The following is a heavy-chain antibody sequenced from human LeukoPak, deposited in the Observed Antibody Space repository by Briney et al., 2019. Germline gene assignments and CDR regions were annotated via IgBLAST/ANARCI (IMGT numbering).Heavy chain of an antibody. CDR1: GGSISSGSCY. D-gene: IGHD5-12*01. Sequence: PSETLSVTCTVSGGSISSGSCYWSWIRQPAGKGLEWIGRIYTSGSTNYDPSLKSRVTISVDTSKNQFSLKLSSVTAADTAVYYCARSRVATDAFDIWGQGTMVTVSS. J-gene: IGHJ3*02. V-gene: IGHV4-61*02. CDR2: IYTSGST. CDR3: ARSRVATDAFDI.